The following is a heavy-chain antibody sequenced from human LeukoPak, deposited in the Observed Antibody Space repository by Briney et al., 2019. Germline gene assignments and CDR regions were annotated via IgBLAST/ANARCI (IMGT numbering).Heavy chain of an antibody. CDR3: ATHPCPRGSCYGYFDY. Sequence: ASVKVSCKASGYTLTELSMHWVRQAPGKGLEWMGGFDPEDGETIYAQKFQGRVTMTEDTSTDTAYMELSSLRSEDTAVYYCATHPCPRGSCYGYFDYWGQGTLVTVSS. CDR1: GYTLTELS. V-gene: IGHV1-24*01. CDR2: FDPEDGET. D-gene: IGHD2-15*01. J-gene: IGHJ4*02.